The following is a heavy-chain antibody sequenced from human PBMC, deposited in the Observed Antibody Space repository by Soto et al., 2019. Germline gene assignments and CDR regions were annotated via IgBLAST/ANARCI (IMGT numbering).Heavy chain of an antibody. CDR2: ISAYSGDT. V-gene: IGHV1-18*01. Sequence: ASVKVSCKASGYTFFTYDISWVRQAPGQGLEWMGWISAYSGDTKYAQKFQGRVTMTTDTSTTTAYLELRSLRSDDTAVYYCARHHGPTTSENWFDPWGQGTLVTVSS. CDR1: GYTFFTYD. D-gene: IGHD5-12*01. CDR3: ARHHGPTTSENWFDP. J-gene: IGHJ5*02.